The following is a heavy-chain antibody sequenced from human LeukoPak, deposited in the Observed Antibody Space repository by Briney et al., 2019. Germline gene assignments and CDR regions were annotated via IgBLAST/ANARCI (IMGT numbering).Heavy chain of an antibody. D-gene: IGHD3-9*01. J-gene: IGHJ2*01. V-gene: IGHV3-23*01. CDR3: AKVKTGYYGYFDL. CDR2: ISGSGGST. CDR1: GFTFSSYG. Sequence: GGSLRLSCAASGFTFSSYGMSWVRQAPGKGLEWVSAISGSGGSTYYADSVKGRFTISRDNSKNTLYLQTNSLRAEDTAVYYCAKVKTGYYGYFDLWGRGTLVTVSS.